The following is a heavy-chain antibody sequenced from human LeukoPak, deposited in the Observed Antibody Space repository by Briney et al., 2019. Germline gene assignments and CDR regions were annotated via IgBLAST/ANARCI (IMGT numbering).Heavy chain of an antibody. V-gene: IGHV1-2*02. Sequence: ASVKVSCKASGYTFTSYGISWVRQAPGQGLEWMGWINPNSGGTNYAQKFQGRVTMTRDTSISTAYMELSRLRSDDTAVYYCASIRFLEWSTFDYWGQGTLVTVSS. D-gene: IGHD3-3*01. J-gene: IGHJ4*02. CDR2: INPNSGGT. CDR1: GYTFTSYG. CDR3: ASIRFLEWSTFDY.